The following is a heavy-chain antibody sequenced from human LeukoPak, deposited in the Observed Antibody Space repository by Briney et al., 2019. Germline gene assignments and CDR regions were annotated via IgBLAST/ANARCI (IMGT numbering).Heavy chain of an antibody. CDR1: GFTFSYYW. V-gene: IGHV3-7*01. Sequence: GGSLRLSCAATGFTFSYYWMSWVRQAPGKGLEWVANIKQDGSEKYYVDSVKGRFTISRDNAKNSLYLQMNSLRAEDTAVYYCAGGRIVAGVRYWGQGTLVTVSS. CDR2: IKQDGSEK. D-gene: IGHD3-22*01. CDR3: AGGRIVAGVRY. J-gene: IGHJ4*02.